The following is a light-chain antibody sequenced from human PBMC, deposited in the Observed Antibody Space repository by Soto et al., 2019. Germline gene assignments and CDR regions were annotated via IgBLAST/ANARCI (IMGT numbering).Light chain of an antibody. J-gene: IGKJ4*01. CDR3: QQFSRPPLA. V-gene: IGKV3-20*01. Sequence: EIVLTQSPGTLSLSPGERATLSCRAIQSIASSYLAWYQQKPGQPPKLLLYRTFNRATGIPDRFSASGSGTDFTLTISRLEPEDLAVYFCQQFSRPPLAFSGRIQVEI. CDR2: RTF. CDR1: QSIASSY.